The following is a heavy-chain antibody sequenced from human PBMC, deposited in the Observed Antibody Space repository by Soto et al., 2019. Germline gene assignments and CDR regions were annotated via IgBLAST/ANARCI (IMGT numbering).Heavy chain of an antibody. D-gene: IGHD6-13*01. V-gene: IGHV4-59*01. CDR1: GGSISSYY. CDR2: IYYSGST. CDR3: ARGFYSSRRFDY. J-gene: IGHJ4*02. Sequence: SETLSLTCTVSGGSISSYYWSWIRQPPGKGLEWIGYIYYSGSTNYNPSLKSRVTISVDTSKNQFSLKLGSVTAADTAVYYCARGFYSSRRFDYWGQGTLVTVSS.